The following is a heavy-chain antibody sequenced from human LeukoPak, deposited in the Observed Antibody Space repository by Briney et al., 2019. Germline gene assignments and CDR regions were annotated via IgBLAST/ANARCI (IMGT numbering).Heavy chain of an antibody. Sequence: PGGSLRLSCAASGFTFSSYAMSWVRQAPGKGLEWVSAISGSGGSTYYADSVKGRFTISRDNSKNTLYLQMNSLRAEDTAVYYCARGGYYDSSGYYYGTRPFDIWGQGTMVTVSS. J-gene: IGHJ3*02. CDR1: GFTFSSYA. CDR2: ISGSGGST. V-gene: IGHV3-23*01. D-gene: IGHD3-22*01. CDR3: ARGGYYDSSGYYYGTRPFDI.